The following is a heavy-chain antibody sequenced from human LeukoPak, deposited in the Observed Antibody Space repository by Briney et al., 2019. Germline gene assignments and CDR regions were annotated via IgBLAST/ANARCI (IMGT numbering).Heavy chain of an antibody. V-gene: IGHV3-7*01. CDR2: IKEDGSQK. J-gene: IGHJ4*02. CDR3: AKTGERDY. Sequence: PGGSLRLSCAASGFTFSDSWMSWVRQAPGKGPEWVANIKEDGSQKYYVDSVKGRFTISRDNAENALYLQMDSLRGEDTAVYYCAKTGERDYWGRGTLVTVSS. D-gene: IGHD7-27*01. CDR1: GFTFSDSW.